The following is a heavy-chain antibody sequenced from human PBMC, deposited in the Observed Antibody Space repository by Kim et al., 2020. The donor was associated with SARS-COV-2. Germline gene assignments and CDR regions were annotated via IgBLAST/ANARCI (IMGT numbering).Heavy chain of an antibody. D-gene: IGHD3-10*01. Sequence: SETLSLTCTVSGGSISSGGYYWSWIRQHPGKGLEWIGYIYYSGSTYYNPSLKSRVTISVDTSKNQFSLKLSSVTAADTAVYYCARGGLQYGSGSRFDYWGQGTLVTASS. J-gene: IGHJ4*02. V-gene: IGHV4-31*03. CDR1: GGSISSGGYY. CDR2: IYYSGST. CDR3: ARGGLQYGSGSRFDY.